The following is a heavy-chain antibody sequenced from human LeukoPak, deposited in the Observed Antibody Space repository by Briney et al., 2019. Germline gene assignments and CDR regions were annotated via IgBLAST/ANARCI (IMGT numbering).Heavy chain of an antibody. Sequence: GGSLRLSCAASGFTFSSYAMHWVRQAPGKGLEWVAVISYDGSNKYYADSVKGRFTISRDNSKNTLYLQMNSLRAEDTAVYYCAKPPSTQYYDFWSGWDDAFDIWGQGTMVTVSS. J-gene: IGHJ3*02. V-gene: IGHV3-30-3*02. CDR3: AKPPSTQYYDFWSGWDDAFDI. CDR2: ISYDGSNK. D-gene: IGHD3-3*01. CDR1: GFTFSSYA.